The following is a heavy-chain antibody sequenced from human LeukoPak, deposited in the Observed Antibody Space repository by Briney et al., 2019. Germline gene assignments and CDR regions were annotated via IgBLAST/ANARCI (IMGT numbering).Heavy chain of an antibody. Sequence: GGSLRLSCAASGFTFSSYAMHWVRQAPGKGLEWVAVISYDGSNKYHADSVKGRFTISRDNSKNTLYLQMNSLRAEDTAVYYCARALGIGDWPALGYWGQGTLVTVSS. CDR3: ARALGIGDWPALGY. CDR2: ISYDGSNK. J-gene: IGHJ4*02. V-gene: IGHV3-30*04. CDR1: GFTFSSYA. D-gene: IGHD2-21*02.